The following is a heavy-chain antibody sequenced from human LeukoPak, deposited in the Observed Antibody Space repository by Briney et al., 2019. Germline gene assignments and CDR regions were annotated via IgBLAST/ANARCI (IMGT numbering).Heavy chain of an antibody. J-gene: IGHJ5*02. Sequence: ASVKVSCKTPGFTFTTYSMHWVRQAPGERLEWMGWINAANGNTQYSQKFQGRVTITRDTSASTAYMELSSLRSEDTAVYYCVRGAPIRVAVAATFDPWGQGTLVTVPS. V-gene: IGHV1-3*01. CDR1: GFTFTTYS. CDR3: VRGAPIRVAVAATFDP. CDR2: INAANGNT. D-gene: IGHD6-19*01.